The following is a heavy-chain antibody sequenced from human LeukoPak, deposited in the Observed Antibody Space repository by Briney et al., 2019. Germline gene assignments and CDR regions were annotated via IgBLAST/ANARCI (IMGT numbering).Heavy chain of an antibody. J-gene: IGHJ4*02. CDR2: INHSGST. CDR3: ARGDKWELLKN. D-gene: IGHD1-26*01. V-gene: IGHV4-34*01. Sequence: SETLSLTCAVYGGSFSGYYWSWIRQPPGKGLEWIGEINHSGSTNYNPSLKSRVTISVDTSKNQFSLKLSSVTAADTAVYYCARGDKWELLKNWGQGTLVTVSS. CDR1: GGSFSGYY.